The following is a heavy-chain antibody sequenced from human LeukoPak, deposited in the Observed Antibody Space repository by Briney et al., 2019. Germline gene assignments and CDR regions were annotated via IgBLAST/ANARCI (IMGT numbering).Heavy chain of an antibody. CDR1: GGSFSGYY. CDR2: INHSGST. CDR3: ARSPGPLWFGELGY. J-gene: IGHJ4*02. D-gene: IGHD3-10*01. V-gene: IGHV4-34*01. Sequence: SETLSLTCAVYGGSFSGYYWSWIRQPPGKGLEWIGEINHSGSTNYNPSLKSRVTISVDTSKNQLSLKLSSVTAADTAVYYCARSPGPLWFGELGYWGQGTLVTVSS.